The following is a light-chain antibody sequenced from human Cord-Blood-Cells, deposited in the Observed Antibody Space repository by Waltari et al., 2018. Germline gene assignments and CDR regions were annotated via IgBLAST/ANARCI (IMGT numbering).Light chain of an antibody. V-gene: IGLV2-14*01. CDR1: SRDVGSYNY. CDR3: SSYTSSSTLV. CDR2: DVS. Sequence: QSALTQPASVSGSPGQSITISCTGTSRDVGSYNYVSWYHQHPGKAPQLIFYDVSNRPSGVSNPFSGSKSCNTASLTTSGLRAEDEADYYFSSYTSSSTLVFGGGTKLTVI. J-gene: IGLJ2*01.